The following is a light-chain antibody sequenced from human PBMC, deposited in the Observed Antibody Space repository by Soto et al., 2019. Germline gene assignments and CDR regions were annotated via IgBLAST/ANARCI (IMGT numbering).Light chain of an antibody. CDR2: HAS. CDR1: QSVSSN. V-gene: IGKV3-15*01. Sequence: EIVMTQSPATLSVSPGDRATLSCRASQSVSSNLAWYQQKPGQAPRLLIYHASTRATGIPARFSGSGSGTEFTLTISSLQSEDFAFYYCQQYNKWPLTFGGGTKMEIK. J-gene: IGKJ4*01. CDR3: QQYNKWPLT.